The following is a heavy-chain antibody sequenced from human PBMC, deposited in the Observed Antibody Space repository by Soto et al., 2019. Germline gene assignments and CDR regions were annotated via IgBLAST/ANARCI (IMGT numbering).Heavy chain of an antibody. CDR2: IYYSGST. Sequence: QVQLQESGPGLVKPSQTLSLTCTVSGGSIRSGDYYWSWIRQPPGKGLEWLGYIYYSGSTYYNPSLKRRVTISVDTYKNQFTLKLSSVTAADTAVYYCAREAGLGNWNYEALDYWGQGTLVTVSS. V-gene: IGHV4-30-4*01. J-gene: IGHJ4*02. D-gene: IGHD1-7*01. CDR3: AREAGLGNWNYEALDY. CDR1: GGSIRSGDYY.